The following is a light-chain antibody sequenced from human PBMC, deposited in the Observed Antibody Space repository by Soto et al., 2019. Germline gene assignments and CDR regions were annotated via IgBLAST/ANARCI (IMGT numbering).Light chain of an antibody. CDR2: DVN. V-gene: IGLV2-8*01. CDR3: NSYGGTNNYVV. CDR1: SSDVGGYNY. J-gene: IGLJ2*01. Sequence: QSVLTQPPSASGSPGQSVTISCTGTSSDVGGYNYVSWYRQHPGKAPQLIIYDVNKRPSGVPDRVSGSKSGNTASLTVSGLQAEDEADYFCNSYGGTNNYVVFGGGTKLTVL.